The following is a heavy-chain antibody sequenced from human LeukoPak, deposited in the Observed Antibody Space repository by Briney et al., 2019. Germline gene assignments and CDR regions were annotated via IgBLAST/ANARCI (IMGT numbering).Heavy chain of an antibody. D-gene: IGHD3-10*01. V-gene: IGHV1-8*01. CDR3: ARADYYGSGSPLDY. CDR2: MNPNSGNT. J-gene: IGHJ4*02. Sequence: GASVTVSCKASGYTFTSYDINWVRQATGQGLEWMGWMNPNSGNTGYAQKFQGRVTMTRNTSISTAYMELSSLRSEDTAVYYCARADYYGSGSPLDYWGQGTLVTVSS. CDR1: GYTFTSYD.